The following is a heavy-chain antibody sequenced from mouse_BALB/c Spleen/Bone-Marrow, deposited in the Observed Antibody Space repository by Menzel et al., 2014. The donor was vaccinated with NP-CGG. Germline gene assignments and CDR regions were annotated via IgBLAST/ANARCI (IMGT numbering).Heavy chain of an antibody. D-gene: IGHD1-2*01. CDR1: GYTFTNYW. Sequence: QVQLQQSGAELARPGAPVELSCKASGYTFTNYWMQWVKQRPGQGLEWIGAIYPGDGDTRYTQKFKGKATLTADKSSSTAYMQLSSLASEDSAVYYCARRDYGIRENYYAMDYWGQGTSVTVSS. CDR3: ARRDYGIRENYYAMDY. J-gene: IGHJ4*01. CDR2: IYPGDGDT. V-gene: IGHV1-87*01.